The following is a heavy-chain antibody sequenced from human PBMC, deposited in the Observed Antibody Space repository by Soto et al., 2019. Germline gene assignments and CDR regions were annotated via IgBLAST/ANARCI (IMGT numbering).Heavy chain of an antibody. CDR2: IYHSGST. J-gene: IGHJ5*02. D-gene: IGHD2-2*01. CDR3: ARVPDR. V-gene: IGHV4-34*01. Sequence: PSETLSLTCAVYRGSFSGYYWSWIRQPPGKGLEWIGSIYHSGSTYYNPSLKSRVTISVDRSKNQFSLKLSSVTAADTAVYYCARVPDRWGQGTLVTVSS. CDR1: RGSFSGYY.